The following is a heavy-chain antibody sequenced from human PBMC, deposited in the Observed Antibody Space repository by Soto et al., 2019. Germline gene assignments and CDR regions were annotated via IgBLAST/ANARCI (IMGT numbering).Heavy chain of an antibody. V-gene: IGHV4-59*08. D-gene: IGHD5-18*01. CDR2: IYYSGST. CDR1: GGSISSYY. CDR3: ASGDSYGAFDY. Sequence: PSETLSLTCTVSGGSISSYYWSWIRQPPGKGLEWIGYIYYSGSTNYNPSLKSRVTISVDTSKNQFSMKLSYVTAADTAVYYCASGDSYGAFDYWGQGTLVPSPQ. J-gene: IGHJ4*02.